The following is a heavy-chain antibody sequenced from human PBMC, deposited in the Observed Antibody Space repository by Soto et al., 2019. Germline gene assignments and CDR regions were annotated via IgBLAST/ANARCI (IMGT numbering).Heavy chain of an antibody. D-gene: IGHD1-26*01. CDR1: GFMFSVYT. J-gene: IGHJ4*02. CDR3: ARDLRGSSGNYGPAY. Sequence: PGGSLRLSCAGSGFMFSVYTMNWVRQAPGKGLEWVSSINSDSSTIYHADSVKGRFTISRDNSKNTLYLQMNSLRAEDTAVYYCARDLRGSSGNYGPAYWGQGTLVTVSS. V-gene: IGHV3-48*01. CDR2: INSDSSTI.